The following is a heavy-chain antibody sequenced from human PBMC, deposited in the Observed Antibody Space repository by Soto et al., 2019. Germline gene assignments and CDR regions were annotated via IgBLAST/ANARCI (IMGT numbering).Heavy chain of an antibody. V-gene: IGHV1-69*01. J-gene: IGHJ4*02. CDR1: GGTFSNHA. CDR2: IIPISGTT. CDR3: ARGPDRSGFYLFDY. Sequence: QVQLVQSGAEVRIPGSSVKVSCKASGGTFSNHAISWVRQAPGQGPEWMGGIIPISGTTNYAQKFQGRVTITADESMTTADMELSSLRYEDTAVYYWARGPDRSGFYLFDYWGQGTLVTVSS. D-gene: IGHD3-22*01.